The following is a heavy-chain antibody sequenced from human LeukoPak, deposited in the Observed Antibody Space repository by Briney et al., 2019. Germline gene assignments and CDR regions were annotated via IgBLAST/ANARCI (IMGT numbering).Heavy chain of an antibody. J-gene: IGHJ6*02. CDR3: ARHRLGYCSSTSCQGAYGMDV. CDR1: GYSFANYW. D-gene: IGHD2-2*01. CDR2: IYPADSDT. V-gene: IGHV5-51*01. Sequence: GESLKISCKGSGYSFANYWIGWVRQMPGKGLEWMGIIYPADSDTRYSPSFQGQVTISADKSISTAYLQWSSLKASDTAMYYCARHRLGYCSSTSCQGAYGMDVWGQGTTVTVSS.